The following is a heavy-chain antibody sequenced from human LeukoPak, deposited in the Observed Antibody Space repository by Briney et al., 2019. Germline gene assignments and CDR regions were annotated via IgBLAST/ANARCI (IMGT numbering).Heavy chain of an antibody. J-gene: IGHJ5*02. V-gene: IGHV4-38-2*01. D-gene: IGHD3-9*01. CDR1: GYSISSGYY. Sequence: KPSEPLSLTCAVSGYSISSGYYWGWIRQPPGKGLEWIGGIYHSGGTYYNPSLKSRVTISVDTSKNQFSLKLSSVTAADTAVYYCARGGFYYDIWTGYLTWGQGTLVTVSS. CDR3: ARGGFYYDIWTGYLT. CDR2: IYHSGGT.